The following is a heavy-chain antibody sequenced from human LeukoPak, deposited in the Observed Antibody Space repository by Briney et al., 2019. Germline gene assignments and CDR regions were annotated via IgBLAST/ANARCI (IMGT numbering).Heavy chain of an antibody. CDR3: ARDGDIAAATFDY. Sequence: PGGSLRLSCAASGFTFSSYSMNWVRQAPGKGLECVSSISSSSSYIYYADSVKGRFTISRDNAKNSLYLQMNSLRAEDTAVYYCARDGDIAAATFDYWGQGTLVTVSS. D-gene: IGHD6-13*01. V-gene: IGHV3-21*01. CDR2: ISSSSSYI. J-gene: IGHJ4*02. CDR1: GFTFSSYS.